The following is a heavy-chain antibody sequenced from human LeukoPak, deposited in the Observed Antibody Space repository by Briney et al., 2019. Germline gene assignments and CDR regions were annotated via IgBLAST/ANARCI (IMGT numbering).Heavy chain of an antibody. CDR3: ARVGPYYYGSWSPLHY. J-gene: IGHJ4*02. CDR2: IYYLGSP. D-gene: IGHD3-10*01. CDR1: GGSISSSSYY. V-gene: IGHV4-39*02. Sequence: SETLSLTCTVSGGSISSSSYYWGWIRQRRGKGVEWIGSIYYLGSPYYNPSLNTLLTISLDPSKNHFSLKLSSVTAADTAVYYCARVGPYYYGSWSPLHYWGQGTLVTVSS.